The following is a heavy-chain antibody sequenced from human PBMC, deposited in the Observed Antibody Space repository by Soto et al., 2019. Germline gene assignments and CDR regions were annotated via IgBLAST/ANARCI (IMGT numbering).Heavy chain of an antibody. J-gene: IGHJ4*02. CDR1: GGSFSGYY. CDR3: ASRPLYSSSWYYFDY. V-gene: IGHV4-34*01. CDR2: INHSGST. Sequence: SETLSLTCAVYGGSFSGYYWSWIRQPPGKGLEWIGEINHSGSTNYNPSLKSRVTISVDTSKNQFSLKLSSVTAADTAVYYCASRPLYSSSWYYFDYWGQGTLVTVSS. D-gene: IGHD6-13*01.